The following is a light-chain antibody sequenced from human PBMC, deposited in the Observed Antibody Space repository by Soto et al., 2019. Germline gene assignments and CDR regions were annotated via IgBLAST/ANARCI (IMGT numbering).Light chain of an antibody. CDR3: QQYGDSPPWT. Sequence: EIVLTQYPGTLSLSPGERATLSCRASQSVSRSYLAWYQQKPGQAPRLLVYGASIRATGIPDRFSGSGSGTDFSLTINKVEPEDFAVYYCQQYGDSPPWTFGQGTKVEIK. CDR1: QSVSRSY. CDR2: GAS. J-gene: IGKJ1*01. V-gene: IGKV3-20*01.